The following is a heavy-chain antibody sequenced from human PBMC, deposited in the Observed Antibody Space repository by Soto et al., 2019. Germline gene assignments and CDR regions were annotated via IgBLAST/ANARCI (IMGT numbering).Heavy chain of an antibody. V-gene: IGHV1-69*13. CDR3: ATGPGFGGGLYYYYYYGMDV. J-gene: IGHJ6*02. CDR1: GGTFSSYA. CDR2: IIPIFGTA. Sequence: ASVKVSCKASGGTFSSYAISWVRQAPGQGLEWMGGIIPIFGTANYAQKFQGRVTITADESTSTAYMELSSLRSEDTAVYYCATGPGFGGGLYYYYYYGMDVWGQGTTVTVSS. D-gene: IGHD3-10*01.